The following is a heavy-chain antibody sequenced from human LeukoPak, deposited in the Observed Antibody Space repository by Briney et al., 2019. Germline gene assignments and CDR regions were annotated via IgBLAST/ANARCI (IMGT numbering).Heavy chain of an antibody. Sequence: GGSLRLSCAASGFTFSSYSMNWVRQAPGKGLEWVSSISSSSSYIYYADSVKGRFTISRDNAKNTLYLQMNSLRAEDTAVYYCSRGGFSHGFDIWGPGTLVAVSS. CDR1: GFTFSSYS. V-gene: IGHV3-21*01. CDR2: ISSSSSYI. J-gene: IGHJ3*02. CDR3: SRGGFSHGFDI. D-gene: IGHD2/OR15-2a*01.